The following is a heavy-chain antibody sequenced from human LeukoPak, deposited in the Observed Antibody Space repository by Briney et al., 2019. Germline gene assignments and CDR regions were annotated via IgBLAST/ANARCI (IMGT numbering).Heavy chain of an antibody. D-gene: IGHD3-9*01. CDR1: GYTFTSYG. CDR2: ISGYNGNP. J-gene: IGHJ6*02. V-gene: IGHV1-18*01. Sequence: ASVKVSCKASGYTFTSYGISWVRQAPGQGLEWMGWISGYNGNPHYAQKFQGRVTTTIDTSTSIASMELKSLRSDDTAVYYCAYAYFYNYGMDVWGQGTTVTVSS. CDR3: AYAYFYNYGMDV.